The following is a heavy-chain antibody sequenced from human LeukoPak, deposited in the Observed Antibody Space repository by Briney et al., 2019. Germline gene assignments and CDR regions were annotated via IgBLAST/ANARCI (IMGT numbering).Heavy chain of an antibody. CDR2: IYHSGST. Sequence: PSETLSLTCAVSGYSISSGYYWGWIRQPPGKGLGWIGSIYHSGSTYYNPSLKSRVTISVDTSKNQFSLKLSSVTAADTAVYYCARDRVYYYYGMDVWGKGTTVTVSS. CDR3: ARDRVYYYYGMDV. CDR1: GYSISSGYY. V-gene: IGHV4-38-2*02. J-gene: IGHJ6*04. D-gene: IGHD3-10*01.